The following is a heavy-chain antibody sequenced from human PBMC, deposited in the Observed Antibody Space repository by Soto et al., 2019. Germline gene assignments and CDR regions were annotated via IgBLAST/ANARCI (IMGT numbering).Heavy chain of an antibody. V-gene: IGHV3-21*01. Sequence: EVQLVESGGGLVKPGGSLRLSCAASGFTFSSYDMNWVRQAPGKGLEYVSSITTSGSYIYYGDSARGRFTISRDNAKGSRFLPTDTLSAEDTAVYCCVRSGTARMLRHNWFDPWGKGTGVTVSS. CDR1: GFTFSSYD. CDR2: ITTSGSYI. CDR3: VRSGTARMLRHNWFDP. D-gene: IGHD2-8*01. J-gene: IGHJ5*02.